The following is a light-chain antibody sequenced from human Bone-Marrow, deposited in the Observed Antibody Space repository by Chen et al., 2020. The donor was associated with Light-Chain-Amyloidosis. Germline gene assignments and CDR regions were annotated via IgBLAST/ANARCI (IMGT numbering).Light chain of an antibody. V-gene: IGLV3-25*03. CDR2: RDT. CDR1: DLPTKY. J-gene: IGLJ2*01. Sequence: SYELTQPPSVSVSPGQTARITCSGDDLPTKYAYWYRQKPGQAPVLVIHRDTERPSGISERVSGSSTGTTATVAISGVQAEDEADYHGQSADSSGTYEVIFGGGTKLTVL. CDR3: QSADSSGTYEVI.